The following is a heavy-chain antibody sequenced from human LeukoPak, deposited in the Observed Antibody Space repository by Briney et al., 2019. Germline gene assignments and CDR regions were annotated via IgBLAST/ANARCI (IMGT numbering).Heavy chain of an antibody. V-gene: IGHV3-23*01. CDR1: GFTFSSYA. CDR2: ISSGGGST. CDR3: AKPTAAGYYFDY. D-gene: IGHD6-13*01. J-gene: IGHJ4*02. Sequence: GGSLRLSCAASGFTFSSYAMHWVRQAPGKGLEWVSTISSGGGSTYYADSVKGRFAISRDNSKNTLFLQMNSLRAEDTAVYYCAKPTAAGYYFDYWGQGTLVTFSS.